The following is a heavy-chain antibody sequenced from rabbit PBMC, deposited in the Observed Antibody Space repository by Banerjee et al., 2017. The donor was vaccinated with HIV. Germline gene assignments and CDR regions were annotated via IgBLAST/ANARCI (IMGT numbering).Heavy chain of an antibody. CDR1: GFDFSSDA. Sequence: QEQLVESGGGLVQPEGSLTLTCKASGFDFSSDAMGWVRQAPGKGLEYIGYIRYGGGTAYASWAKGRFTISKTSSTTVTLQMTSLTAADTATYFCVKSGSSYVATQFHLWGPGTLVTVS. D-gene: IGHD8-1*01. CDR2: IRYGGGT. V-gene: IGHV1S45*01. J-gene: IGHJ2*01. CDR3: VKSGSSYVATQFHL.